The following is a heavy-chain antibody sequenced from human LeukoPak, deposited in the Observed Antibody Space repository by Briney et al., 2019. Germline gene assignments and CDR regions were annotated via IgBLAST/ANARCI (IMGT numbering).Heavy chain of an antibody. CDR1: GGTFSSYA. D-gene: IGHD3-10*01. Sequence: ASVKVSCKASGGTFSSYAISWVRQAPGQGLEWMGGIIPIFGTANYAQKFQGRVTMTTDTSTSTAYMELRSLRSDDTAVYYCAALWFGELLDGGPLFQHWGQGTLVTVSS. CDR3: AALWFGELLDGGPLFQH. CDR2: IIPIFGTA. J-gene: IGHJ1*01. V-gene: IGHV1-69*05.